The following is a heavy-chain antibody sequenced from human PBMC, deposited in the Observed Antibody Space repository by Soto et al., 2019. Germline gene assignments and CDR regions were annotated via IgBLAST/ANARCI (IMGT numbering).Heavy chain of an antibody. CDR2: IKQDGSEK. CDR3: AREGSYGLKFFDY. Sequence: TGGSLRLSCAASGFTFSSYWMSWVRQAPGKGLEWVANIKQDGSEKYYVDSVKGRFTISRDNAKNSLYLQMNSLRAEDTAVYYCAREGSYGLKFFDYWGQGTLVTVSS. V-gene: IGHV3-7*03. D-gene: IGHD5-18*01. J-gene: IGHJ4*02. CDR1: GFTFSSYW.